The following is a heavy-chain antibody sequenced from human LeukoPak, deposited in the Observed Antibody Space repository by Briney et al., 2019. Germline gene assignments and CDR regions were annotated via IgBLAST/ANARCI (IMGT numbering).Heavy chain of an antibody. Sequence: ASVKVSCKASGYTFTGYYMHWVRQAPGQGLEWMGWINPNSGGTNYAQKFQGWVTMTRDTSISTAYMELSRLRPDDTAVYYCATTMVRGAFLFDYWGQGTLVTVSS. CDR3: ATTMVRGAFLFDY. CDR2: INPNSGGT. CDR1: GYTFTGYY. D-gene: IGHD3-10*01. V-gene: IGHV1-2*04. J-gene: IGHJ4*02.